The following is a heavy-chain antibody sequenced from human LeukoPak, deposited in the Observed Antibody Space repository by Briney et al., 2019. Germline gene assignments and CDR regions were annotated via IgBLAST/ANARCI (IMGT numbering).Heavy chain of an antibody. CDR3: AREYHSRATFDY. Sequence: PGGSLRLSCAASGFTFSSYAMSWVRQAPGKGLEWVSAISGSGGSTYYADSVKGRFTVSRDNARNSLYLQMNSLRAEDTAIYYCAREYHSRATFDYWGQGTLVTVSS. CDR2: ISGSGGST. J-gene: IGHJ4*02. V-gene: IGHV3-23*01. D-gene: IGHD2-15*01. CDR1: GFTFSSYA.